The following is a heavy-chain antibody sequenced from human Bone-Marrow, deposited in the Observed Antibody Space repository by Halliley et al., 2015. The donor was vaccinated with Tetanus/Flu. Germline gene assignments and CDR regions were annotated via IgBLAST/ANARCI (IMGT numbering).Heavy chain of an antibody. V-gene: IGHV4-59*01. J-gene: IGHJ4*02. CDR2: IYYNGIT. CDR1: GGSISNYY. Sequence: TLSLTCIVSGGSISNYYWSWIRRPPGQGLEWIGYIYYNGITNYNPSLKSRVTISLDTSKNQFSLKLNSVTAADTAVYYCARTPFTGYDTIDIWGLGTLVTVSS. CDR3: ARTPFTGYDTIDI. D-gene: IGHD5-12*01.